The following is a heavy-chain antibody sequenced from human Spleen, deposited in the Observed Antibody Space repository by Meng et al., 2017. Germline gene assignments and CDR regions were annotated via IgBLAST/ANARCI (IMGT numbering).Heavy chain of an antibody. CDR3: ARDPSNTSGRYAYFDY. V-gene: IGHV1-18*01. CDR1: AYALDTYG. CDR2: ISCYNGDT. Sequence: QVHLLQSGPEVKKPGASVRVSCQASAYALDTYGISWVRQAPGQGLEWMGWISCYNGDTMYAQKFQGRVTMTTDRSASTVYMDLRSLRSDDTAVYYCARDPSNTSGRYAYFDYWGQGTLVTVSS. J-gene: IGHJ4*02. D-gene: IGHD6-19*01.